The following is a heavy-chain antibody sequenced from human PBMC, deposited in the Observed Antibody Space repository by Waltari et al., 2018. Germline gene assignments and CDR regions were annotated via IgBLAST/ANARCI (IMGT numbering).Heavy chain of an antibody. CDR1: GFSLSTTGVG. J-gene: IGHJ3*01. Sequence: QITLKESGPTLVTPTQTLTLTCTFSGFSLSTTGVGVGWIRQPPGKTLEWLALIFWDDDKRYSPSLRTRLTITKDTSKNQVVLTMTNMDPVDTATYYCARKGIADSGYTFDFWGQGTLVTVS. V-gene: IGHV2-5*02. CDR2: IFWDDDK. D-gene: IGHD6-25*01. CDR3: ARKGIADSGYTFDF.